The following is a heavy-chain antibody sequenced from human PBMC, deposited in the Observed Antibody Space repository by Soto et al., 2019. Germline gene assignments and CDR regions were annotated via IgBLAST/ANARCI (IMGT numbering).Heavy chain of an antibody. CDR2: IYPSGSDT. CDR1: GYNFAGFW. D-gene: IGHD1-1*01. J-gene: IGHJ4*02. CDR3: ASGGVSTRTFDS. V-gene: IGHV5-51*01. Sequence: ESLKISFKGSGYNFAGFWIPWVRQIPGQGLEKVGSIYPSGSDTRYRPSFQGQVKILADKSISSAYLQWSSLRASDIAMYYCASGGVSTRTFDSWGQGTPVNV.